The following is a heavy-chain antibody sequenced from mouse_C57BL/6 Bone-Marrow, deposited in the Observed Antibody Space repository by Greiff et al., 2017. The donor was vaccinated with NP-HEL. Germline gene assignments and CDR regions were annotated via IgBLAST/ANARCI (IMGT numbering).Heavy chain of an antibody. CDR3: ARENTTVVRDFDY. CDR1: GYTFTSYW. CDR2: INPSSGYT. J-gene: IGHJ2*01. V-gene: IGHV1-7*01. Sequence: VQLQQSGAELAKPGASVKLSCKASGYTFTSYWMHWVKQRPGQGLEWIGYINPSSGYTKYNQKFKDKATLTADKSSSTAYMQLSSLTYEDSAVYYCARENTTVVRDFDYWGQGTTLTVSS. D-gene: IGHD1-1*01.